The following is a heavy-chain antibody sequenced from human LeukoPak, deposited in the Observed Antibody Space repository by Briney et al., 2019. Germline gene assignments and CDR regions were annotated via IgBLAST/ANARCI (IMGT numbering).Heavy chain of an antibody. D-gene: IGHD6-19*01. J-gene: IGHJ4*02. V-gene: IGHV1-69*13. Sequence: GASVKVSCKASGGTFSSYAISWVRQAPGQGLEWMGGIIPIFGTATYAQKFQGRVTITADESTSTAYMELSSLRSEDTAVYYCARGVMGGWYYFDYWGQGTLVTVSS. CDR1: GGTFSSYA. CDR2: IIPIFGTA. CDR3: ARGVMGGWYYFDY.